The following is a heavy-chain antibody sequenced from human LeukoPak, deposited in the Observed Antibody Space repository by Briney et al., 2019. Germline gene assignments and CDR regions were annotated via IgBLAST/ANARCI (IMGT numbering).Heavy chain of an antibody. V-gene: IGHV1-18*01. CDR2: ISAYNGNT. J-gene: IGHJ3*01. CDR1: GYTFTSYG. D-gene: IGHD3-16*02. CDR3: AIASIYDYVWGSYRREFDY. Sequence: ASVKVSCKASGYTFTSYGIIWVRQAPGQGLEWMGWISAYNGNTNYAQKLQGRVTMTTDTSTSTAYMELRSLRSDDTAVYYCAIASIYDYVWGSYRREFDYWGQGTMVTVSS.